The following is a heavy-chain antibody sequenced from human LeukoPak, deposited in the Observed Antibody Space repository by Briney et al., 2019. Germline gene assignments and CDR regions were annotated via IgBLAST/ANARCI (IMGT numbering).Heavy chain of an antibody. D-gene: IGHD6-6*01. Sequence: ASVNVSCKASGYTFTSYGISWVRQAPGQGLEWMGWISAYNGNTNYAQKLQGRVTMTTDTSTSTAYMELRSLRSDDTAVYYCAREGYYEAARPGWFDPWGQGTLVTVSS. CDR3: AREGYYEAARPGWFDP. CDR1: GYTFTSYG. V-gene: IGHV1-18*01. J-gene: IGHJ5*02. CDR2: ISAYNGNT.